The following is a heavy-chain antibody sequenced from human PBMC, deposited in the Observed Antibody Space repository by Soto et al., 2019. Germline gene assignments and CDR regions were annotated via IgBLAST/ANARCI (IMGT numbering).Heavy chain of an antibody. J-gene: IGHJ6*02. CDR3: ARARYSSSPGWWFYYYGMDV. D-gene: IGHD6-6*01. CDR1: GGSFSCYY. Sequence: SETLSLTCAVYGGSFSCYYWIWIRQPPGKGLEWIGEINHSGSTNYNPSLKSRVTISVDTSKNQFSLKLSSVTAADTAVYYCARARYSSSPGWWFYYYGMDVWGQGTTVTVSS. V-gene: IGHV4-34*01. CDR2: INHSGST.